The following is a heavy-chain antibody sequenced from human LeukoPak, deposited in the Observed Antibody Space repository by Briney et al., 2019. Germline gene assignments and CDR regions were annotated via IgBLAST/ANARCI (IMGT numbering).Heavy chain of an antibody. CDR2: INHSGST. D-gene: IGHD2-2*01. CDR1: GRSFSGYY. CDR3: ARGGPRFIVVGPAAPYYFDY. Sequence: SQTLSLTCAVYGRSFSGYYWSWIRQPPGKGLEWIGAINHSGSTNYNPSLKSRATISVDTSKNQFSLKLSSLTPADTAVYCCARGGPRFIVVGPAAPYYFDYWGQGTLVTVSS. J-gene: IGHJ4*02. V-gene: IGHV4-34*01.